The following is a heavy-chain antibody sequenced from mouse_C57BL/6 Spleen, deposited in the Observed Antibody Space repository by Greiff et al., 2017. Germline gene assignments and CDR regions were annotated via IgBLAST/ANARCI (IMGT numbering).Heavy chain of an antibody. CDR3: ARWEYDYGGGRMDY. J-gene: IGHJ4*01. V-gene: IGHV1-78*01. CDR2: IYPRDGST. CDR1: GYTFTDHT. D-gene: IGHD2-4*01. Sequence: VQLQESDAELVKPGASVKISCKVSGYTFTDHTIHWLKQRPEQGLEWIGYIYPRDGSTKYNEKFKGKATLTADNSSSTAYMQLNSLTSEDAAVYFCARWEYDYGGGRMDYWGQGTSVTVSS.